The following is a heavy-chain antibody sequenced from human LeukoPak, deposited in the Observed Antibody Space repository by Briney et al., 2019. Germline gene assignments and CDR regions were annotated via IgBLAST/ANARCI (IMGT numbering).Heavy chain of an antibody. J-gene: IGHJ4*02. CDR1: GFTFSSYA. Sequence: PGGSLRLSCAASGFTFSSYAMSWVRQAPGKGLEWVSAISGSGGSTYYADSVKGRFTISRDNSKNTLYLQMNSLRAEDTAVYYCAKEGIARNYDILTGYYYFDYWGQGTLVTVSS. V-gene: IGHV3-23*01. CDR3: AKEGIARNYDILTGYYYFDY. CDR2: ISGSGGST. D-gene: IGHD3-9*01.